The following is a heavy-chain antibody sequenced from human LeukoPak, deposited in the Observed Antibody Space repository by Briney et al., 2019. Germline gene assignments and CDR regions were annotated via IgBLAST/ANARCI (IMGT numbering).Heavy chain of an antibody. CDR1: GFTFRSHG. V-gene: IGHV3-23*01. CDR3: ATKQWLVRGWFDP. D-gene: IGHD6-19*01. J-gene: IGHJ5*02. Sequence: GGSLRLSCAASGFTFRSHGMHWVRQAPGKGLEWVSSISVSGGNTYYADSVKGRFTISRDNSKNTLYLQLNSLTAEDTAVYYCATKQWLVRGWFDPWGQGTLVTVSS. CDR2: ISVSGGNT.